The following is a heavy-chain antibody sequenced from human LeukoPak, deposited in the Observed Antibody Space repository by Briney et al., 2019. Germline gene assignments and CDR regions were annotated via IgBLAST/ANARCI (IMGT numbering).Heavy chain of an antibody. CDR3: VRDRGYCSGGTCYALWDY. V-gene: IGHV3-7*01. D-gene: IGHD2-15*01. J-gene: IGHJ4*02. CDR2: IKEDGGEK. Sequence: GGSLRLSCAASGFTFSNYWMTWVRQAPGKGLEWVAHIKEDGGEKHYVDPVKARFTISRDNAKNSLYLQMNRLRAKDTAMYYCVRDRGYCSGGTCYALWDYWGQGTLVTVSS. CDR1: GFTFSNYW.